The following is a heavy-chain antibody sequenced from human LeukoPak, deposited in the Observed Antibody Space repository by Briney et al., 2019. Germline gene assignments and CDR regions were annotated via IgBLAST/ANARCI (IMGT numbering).Heavy chain of an antibody. Sequence: GGSLRLSCAASGFTFSSYWMHWVRQAPGKGLAWVSRINSDGSSTSYADSVKGRFTISRDNAKNTLYLQMNSLRAEDTAVYYCARESTRLLWFGELLPSPDYWGQGTLVTVSS. CDR1: GFTFSSYW. CDR3: ARESTRLLWFGELLPSPDY. J-gene: IGHJ4*02. D-gene: IGHD3-10*01. V-gene: IGHV3-74*01. CDR2: INSDGSST.